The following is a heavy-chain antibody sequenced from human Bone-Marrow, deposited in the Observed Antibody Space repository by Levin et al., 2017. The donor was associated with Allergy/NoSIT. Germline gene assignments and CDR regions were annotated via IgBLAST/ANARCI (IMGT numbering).Heavy chain of an antibody. D-gene: IGHD3-10*01. V-gene: IGHV1-2*02. CDR2: INPNSGGT. CDR1: GYTFTGYY. CDR3: ARSSDVLLWFGELIYFDY. J-gene: IGHJ4*02. Sequence: PRASVKVSCKASGYTFTGYYMHWVRQAPGQGLEWMGWINPNSGGTNYAQKFQGRVTMTRDTSISTAYMELSRLRSDDTAVYYCARSSDVLLWFGELIYFDYWGQGTLVTVSS.